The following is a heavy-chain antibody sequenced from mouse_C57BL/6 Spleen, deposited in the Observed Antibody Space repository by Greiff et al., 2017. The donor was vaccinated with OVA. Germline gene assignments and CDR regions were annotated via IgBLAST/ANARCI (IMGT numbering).Heavy chain of an antibody. V-gene: IGHV1-82*01. J-gene: IGHJ4*01. CDR1: GYAFSSSW. CDR3: AIYSNYPYYYAIDY. D-gene: IGHD2-5*01. Sequence: QVQLKQSGPELVKPGASVKISCKASGYAFSSSWMNWVKQRPGKGLEWIGRIYPGDGDTNYNGKFKGKATLTADKSSSTAYMQLSSLTSEDSAVYFCAIYSNYPYYYAIDYWGQGTSVTVSS. CDR2: IYPGDGDT.